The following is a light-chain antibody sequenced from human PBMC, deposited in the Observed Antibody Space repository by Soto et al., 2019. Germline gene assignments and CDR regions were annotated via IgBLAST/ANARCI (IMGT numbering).Light chain of an antibody. J-gene: IGKJ1*01. Sequence: DIQMTQSPSTLSASVGDRVTITCRASHSVSSFLAWYQQKPGKAPNLLIYKASSLQSGVPSRFSGSGSGTEFTLTISSLQPDDFASYYCKQYNSYPRTFGQGTKVEI. CDR3: KQYNSYPRT. V-gene: IGKV1-5*03. CDR1: HSVSSF. CDR2: KAS.